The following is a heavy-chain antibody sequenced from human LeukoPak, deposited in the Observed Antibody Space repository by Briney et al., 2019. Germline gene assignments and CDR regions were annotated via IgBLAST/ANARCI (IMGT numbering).Heavy chain of an antibody. CDR3: AKDPIPDIVVVVAAPNWFDP. J-gene: IGHJ5*02. V-gene: IGHV3-23*01. D-gene: IGHD2-15*01. CDR2: ISGSGGSI. Sequence: GGSLRLSCAASGFTFSSYAMSWVRQAPGKGLEWVSAISGSGGSIYYADSVKGRFTISRDNSKNTLYLQMNSLRAEDTAVYYCAKDPIPDIVVVVAAPNWFDPWGQGTLVTVSS. CDR1: GFTFSSYA.